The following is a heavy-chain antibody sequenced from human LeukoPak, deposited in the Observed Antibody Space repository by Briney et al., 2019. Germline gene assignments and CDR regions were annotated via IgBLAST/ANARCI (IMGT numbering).Heavy chain of an antibody. Sequence: GGSLRLSCAASGFTFSSYGMSWVRQAPGKGLEWVSAISASYGTTYYADSVKGRFTISRDNSKNTLYLQMNSLRVEDTAVYYCAKVAKYYYGSETYYFFEHWGQGTPVTASS. D-gene: IGHD3-10*01. CDR1: GFTFSSYG. CDR3: AKVAKYYYGSETYYFFEH. CDR2: ISASYGTT. V-gene: IGHV3-23*01. J-gene: IGHJ4*02.